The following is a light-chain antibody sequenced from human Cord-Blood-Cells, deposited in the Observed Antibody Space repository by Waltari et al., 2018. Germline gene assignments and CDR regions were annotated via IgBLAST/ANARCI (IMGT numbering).Light chain of an antibody. V-gene: IGKV1-5*03. CDR1: QSIRSW. Sequence: DIQMTQSPSTLSASVGDRVTITCRASQSIRSWLAWYQQKPGKAPKLLIYKAFSLESGVPSRFSGSGSGTEFTLTISSLQPDDFATYYCQQYNWTFGQGTKVEIK. J-gene: IGKJ1*01. CDR2: KAF. CDR3: QQYNWT.